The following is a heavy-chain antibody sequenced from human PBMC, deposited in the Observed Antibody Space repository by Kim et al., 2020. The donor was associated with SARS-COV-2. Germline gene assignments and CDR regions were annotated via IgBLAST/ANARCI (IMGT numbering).Heavy chain of an antibody. D-gene: IGHD2-15*01. Sequence: SETLSLTCAVFGGSFSGYHWTWIRQSPGKGLEWVGEINHSGGPNCNPSLKSRVTISLDTSKNQFSLKLGSVSAADTAVYYCARGRAEVVPSPVLGLGPYYDYYATGVWGQESTITVSS. V-gene: IGHV4-34*01. CDR1: GGSFSGYH. CDR2: INHSGGP. J-gene: IGHJ6*02. CDR3: ARGRAEVVPSPVLGLGPYYDYYATGV.